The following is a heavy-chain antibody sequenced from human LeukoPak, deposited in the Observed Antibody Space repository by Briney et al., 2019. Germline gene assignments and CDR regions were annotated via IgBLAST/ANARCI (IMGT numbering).Heavy chain of an antibody. Sequence: GRSLRLSCVPSTFTLSIDGTHWGRHAPGGGREWVAVVWYVGSNTYYTGSVKGRVTISRDNSKNTLYLQMNSLRDEDTAVYFCAKDKTRESYSLGFEYWGQGALVTVSS. J-gene: IGHJ4*01. D-gene: IGHD1-26*01. CDR2: VWYVGSNT. V-gene: IGHV3-33*06. CDR1: TFTLSIDG. CDR3: AKDKTRESYSLGFEY.